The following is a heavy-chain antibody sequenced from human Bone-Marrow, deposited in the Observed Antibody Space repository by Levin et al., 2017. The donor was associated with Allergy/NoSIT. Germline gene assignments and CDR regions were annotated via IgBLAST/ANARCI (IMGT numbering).Heavy chain of an antibody. CDR3: ARDRDRYLFNSDS. Sequence: KFQDRVTMTRDTSISTAYMELSSLKSDDTAVFYCARDRDRYLFNSDSWGQGTLVTVSS. V-gene: IGHV1-2*02. D-gene: IGHD1-1*01. J-gene: IGHJ4*02.